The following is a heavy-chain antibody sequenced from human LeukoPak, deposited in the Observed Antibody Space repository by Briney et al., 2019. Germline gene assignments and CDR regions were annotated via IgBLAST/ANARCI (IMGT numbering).Heavy chain of an antibody. Sequence: PGGSLRLSCAASGFTFSSYAMSWVRQAPAKGLEWVSAISGSGGSTYYADSVKGRFTISRDNSKNTLYLQMNSLRAEDTAVYYCAKTPIAVPRGGWFDPWGQGTLVTVSS. J-gene: IGHJ5*02. CDR1: GFTFSSYA. D-gene: IGHD6-19*01. V-gene: IGHV3-23*01. CDR2: ISGSGGST. CDR3: AKTPIAVPRGGWFDP.